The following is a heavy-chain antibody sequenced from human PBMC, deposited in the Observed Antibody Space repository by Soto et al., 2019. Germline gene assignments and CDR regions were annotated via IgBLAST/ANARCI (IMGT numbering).Heavy chain of an antibody. J-gene: IGHJ4*02. V-gene: IGHV3-21*01. CDR1: GFTFSSHT. CDR2: ISATGSDI. Sequence: DLVESGGGLAKPGGALRPSCTDSGFTFSSHTMNWVRQAPGKGLEWVSSISATGSDIYYGDSVMGRFTISRDNAKNSLYLQLNNLRVEDTAVYYCARGYDVVRVPVAIRVGYFDHWGQGTVVTVSS. CDR3: ARGYDVVRVPVAIRVGYFDH. D-gene: IGHD3-16*01.